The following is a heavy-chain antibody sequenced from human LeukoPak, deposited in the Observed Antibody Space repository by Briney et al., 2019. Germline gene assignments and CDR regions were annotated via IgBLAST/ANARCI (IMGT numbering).Heavy chain of an antibody. CDR2: IIPIFGTA. J-gene: IGHJ3*02. CDR3: ARGGQLVFYDAFDI. CDR1: GGTFSSYA. D-gene: IGHD6-6*01. Sequence: ASVKVSRKASGGTFSSYAISWVRQAPGQGLEWMGGIIPIFGTANYAQKFQGRVTITADESTSTAYMELSSLRSEDTAVYYCARGGQLVFYDAFDIWGQGTMVTVSS. V-gene: IGHV1-69*01.